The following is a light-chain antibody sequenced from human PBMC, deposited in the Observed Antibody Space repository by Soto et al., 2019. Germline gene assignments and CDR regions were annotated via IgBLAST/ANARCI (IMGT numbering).Light chain of an antibody. CDR2: GAS. J-gene: IGKJ5*01. CDR1: QSVSSNY. CDR3: QQYGSSPIT. Sequence: EIVLTQSPATLSLSPGERATLSCRVSQSVSSNYLAWYQQKPGQAPRLLIYGASSRATGIPDRLSGSGSGTDFTLTISRLEPEDFAVYYCQQYGSSPITFGQGTRLEI. V-gene: IGKV3-20*01.